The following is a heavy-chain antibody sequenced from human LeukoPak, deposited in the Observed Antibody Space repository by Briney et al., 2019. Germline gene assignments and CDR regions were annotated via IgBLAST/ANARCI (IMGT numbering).Heavy chain of an antibody. CDR2: IYDGGST. J-gene: IGHJ3*02. D-gene: IGHD5-12*01. CDR3: ATHRRPGSGGYENAFEI. CDR1: GASICSTTYY. V-gene: IGHV4-39*01. Sequence: SETLSLTCTVSGASICSTTYYWDWFRQPPGKGVEWIGNIYDGGSTHYNPSLKSRLTMSVDTSKKHFSLRLNSVTAADTAIYYCATHRRPGSGGYENAFEIWGQGTMITVSS.